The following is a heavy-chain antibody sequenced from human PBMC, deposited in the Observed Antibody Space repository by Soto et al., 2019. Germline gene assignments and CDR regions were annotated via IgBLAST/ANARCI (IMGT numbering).Heavy chain of an antibody. D-gene: IGHD3-10*01. V-gene: IGHV4-30-4*01. CDR3: GRGVTMVRGATPGWFEP. J-gene: IGHJ5*02. CDR1: GVSISSGDYY. Sequence: QVQLQESGPGLVKPSQTLSLTCTVSGVSISSGDYYWSWIRQPPGKGLEWIWYISNSGSTYYNPSLKGRVTISIDTPENQFALELSSVTAADTAVYYCGRGVTMVRGATPGWFEPWVQGTLVTVSS. CDR2: ISNSGST.